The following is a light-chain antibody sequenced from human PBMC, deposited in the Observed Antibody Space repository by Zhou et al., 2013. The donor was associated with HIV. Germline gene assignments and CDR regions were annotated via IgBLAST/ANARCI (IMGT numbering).Light chain of an antibody. V-gene: IGLV2-8*01. Sequence: QSALTQPASVSGSPGQSITISCTRTSSDVGGYNYVAWYQQHPGKVPKIMIYEVNKRPSGVPDRFSGSKSGNTASLTVSGLQAEDEAEYYCGSYAGSSRWIFGGGTKLTV. J-gene: IGLJ2*01. CDR3: GSYAGSSRWI. CDR1: SSDVGGYNY. CDR2: EVN.